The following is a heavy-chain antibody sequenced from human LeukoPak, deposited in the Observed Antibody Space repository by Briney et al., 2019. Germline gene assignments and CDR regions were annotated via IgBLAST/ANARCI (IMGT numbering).Heavy chain of an antibody. Sequence: GGSLRLSCEASGFTFSSHWMHWVRQAPGKGLEWVASINHNGNVNYYVDSVKGRFTISRDNAKNSLYLQMSNLRAEDTAVYFCARGGGLDVWGQGATVTVSS. V-gene: IGHV3-7*03. CDR2: INHNGNVN. CDR3: ARGGGLDV. J-gene: IGHJ6*02. CDR1: GFTFSSHW. D-gene: IGHD3-16*01.